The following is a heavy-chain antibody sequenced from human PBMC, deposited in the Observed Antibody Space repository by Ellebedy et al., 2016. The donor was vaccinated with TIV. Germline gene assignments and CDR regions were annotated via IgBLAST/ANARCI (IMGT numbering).Heavy chain of an antibody. V-gene: IGHV4-39*07. J-gene: IGHJ2*01. Sequence: MPSETLSLTCSVSGVSISSGDYHWGWIRQPPGQGLEWIANIHYSGSTHYNPALKSRVTISIDTSKNHFSLKLSSVTAAATAVYYCARDGDPGWYFDLWGRGTLVTVSS. CDR1: GVSISSGDYH. CDR2: IHYSGST. CDR3: ARDGDPGWYFDL.